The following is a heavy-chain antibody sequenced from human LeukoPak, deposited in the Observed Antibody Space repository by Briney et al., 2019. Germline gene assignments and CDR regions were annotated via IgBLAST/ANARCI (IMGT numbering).Heavy chain of an antibody. CDR2: IYSGGST. CDR1: GLTVSSTY. V-gene: IGHV3-66*01. Sequence: GGSLRLSCAASGLTVSSTYMSWVRQTPGKGLEWVSVIYSGGSTYYADSVKGRFTISRDKSKNTLYLQMNSLRAEDTAVYYCARDLLEWYFDYWGQGTLVTVSS. D-gene: IGHD3-3*01. J-gene: IGHJ4*02. CDR3: ARDLLEWYFDY.